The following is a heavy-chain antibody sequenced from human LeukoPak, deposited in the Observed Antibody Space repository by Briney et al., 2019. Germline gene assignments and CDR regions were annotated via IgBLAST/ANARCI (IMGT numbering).Heavy chain of an antibody. D-gene: IGHD3-16*01. CDR3: ARKGGRNEAPDY. CDR1: GGSISSYY. CDR2: IYYSGST. J-gene: IGHJ4*02. Sequence: PSETLSLTCTVSGGSISSYYRSWIRQPPGKGLEWIGYIYYSGSTNYNPSLKSRVTISVDTSKNQFSLKLSSVTAADTAVYYCARKGGRNEAPDYWGQGTLVTVSS. V-gene: IGHV4-59*01.